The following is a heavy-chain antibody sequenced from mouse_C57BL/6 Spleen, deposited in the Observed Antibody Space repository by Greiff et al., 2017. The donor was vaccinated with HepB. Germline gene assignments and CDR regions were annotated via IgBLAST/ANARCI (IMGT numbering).Heavy chain of an antibody. Sequence: VKLMESGPGLVAPSQSLSITCTVSGFSLTSYGVHWVRQPPGKGLEWLVVIWSDGSTTYNSALKSRLSISKDNSKSQVFLKMNSLQTDDTAMYYCASMVTTGYYAMDYWGQGTSVTVSS. CDR1: GFSLTSYG. D-gene: IGHD2-2*01. V-gene: IGHV2-6*03. CDR3: ASMVTTGYYAMDY. CDR2: IWSDGST. J-gene: IGHJ4*01.